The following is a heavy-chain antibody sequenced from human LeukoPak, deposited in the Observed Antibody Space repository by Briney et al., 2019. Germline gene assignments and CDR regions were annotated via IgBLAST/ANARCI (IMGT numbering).Heavy chain of an antibody. CDR2: INPNSGGT. Sequence: GASVKVSCKASGYTFTGYYMHWVRQARGQGLEWMGWINPNSGGTNYAQKFQGRVTMTRDTSISTAYMELSRLRSDDTAVYYCARATHYYDSSGYPSFDYWGQGTLVTVSS. J-gene: IGHJ4*02. CDR1: GYTFTGYY. D-gene: IGHD3-22*01. CDR3: ARATHYYDSSGYPSFDY. V-gene: IGHV1-2*02.